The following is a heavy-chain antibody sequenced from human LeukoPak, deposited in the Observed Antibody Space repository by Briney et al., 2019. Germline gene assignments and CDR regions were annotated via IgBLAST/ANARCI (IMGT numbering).Heavy chain of an antibody. CDR1: GGSISSYY. J-gene: IGHJ6*02. D-gene: IGHD2-2*01. Sequence: PSETLSLTCTVSGGSISSYYWSWIRQPPGKGLEWIGYIYYSGSTNYNPSLKSRVTISVDTSKNQFSLKLSSVTAADTAVYYCARFVVVPAAKSDYYYGMDVWGQGTTVTVSS. V-gene: IGHV4-59*01. CDR3: ARFVVVPAAKSDYYYGMDV. CDR2: IYYSGST.